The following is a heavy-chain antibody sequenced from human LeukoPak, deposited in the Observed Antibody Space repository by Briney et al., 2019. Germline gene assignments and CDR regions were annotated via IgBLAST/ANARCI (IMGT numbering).Heavy chain of an antibody. CDR3: ARAPSEIGGYYPEYFRH. CDR1: GFTFSTYW. J-gene: IGHJ1*01. CDR2: IKSDGST. V-gene: IGHV3-74*01. D-gene: IGHD3-22*01. Sequence: GGSLRLSCAASGFTFSTYWMHWVRQAPGKGLVWVSRIKSDGSTNYADPVKGRFTISRDNAKNTVSLQMNSLRAEDTGVYYCARAPSEIGGYYPEYFRHWGQGTLVTVSS.